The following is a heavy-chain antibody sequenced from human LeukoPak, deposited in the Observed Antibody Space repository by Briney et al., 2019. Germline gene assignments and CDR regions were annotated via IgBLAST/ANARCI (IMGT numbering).Heavy chain of an antibody. CDR2: INPNSGGT. D-gene: IGHD3-22*01. V-gene: IGHV1-2*02. CDR3: ARAWDDYYESSLIGDFAFDI. CDR1: GYTFTGYY. Sequence: ASEKVSCKASGYTFTGYYMHWVRQAPGQGLEWIGWINPNSGGTNYAQKFQGRVTMTRDTSISTAYMELSRLRSDDTAVYYCARAWDDYYESSLIGDFAFDIWGQGTMVTVSS. J-gene: IGHJ3*02.